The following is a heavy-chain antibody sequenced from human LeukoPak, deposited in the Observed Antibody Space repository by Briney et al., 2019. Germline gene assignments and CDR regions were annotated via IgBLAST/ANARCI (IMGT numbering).Heavy chain of an antibody. V-gene: IGHV1-46*01. J-gene: IGHJ5*02. CDR1: GYTFTTDY. CDR3: ARDALSYDYSWGSYRHVGIDP. Sequence: ASVKVSCKASGYTFTTDYMHWVRQAPGQGLEWMAIINPTGGTTDYAQKFHGRITVTRDTSTSTVYMELTSLTPEDTAVYYCARDALSYDYSWGSYRHVGIDPWGQGTLVTVSS. D-gene: IGHD3-16*02. CDR2: INPTGGTT.